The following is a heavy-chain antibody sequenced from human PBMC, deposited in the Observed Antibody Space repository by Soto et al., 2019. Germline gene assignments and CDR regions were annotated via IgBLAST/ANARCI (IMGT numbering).Heavy chain of an antibody. D-gene: IGHD3-10*01. CDR3: ARDHPAGGLRGHWYFDL. V-gene: IGHV3-23*01. CDR2: IIASGGTT. Sequence: PGGSLRLSCGASGFTFDNYAMGWVRQAPGGGLEWVSAIIASGGTTYADSVKGRFTVSREDSKNTLYLQMTSLRVEDSAVYYCARDHPAGGLRGHWYFDLWGRGILVTVSS. CDR1: GFTFDNYA. J-gene: IGHJ2*01.